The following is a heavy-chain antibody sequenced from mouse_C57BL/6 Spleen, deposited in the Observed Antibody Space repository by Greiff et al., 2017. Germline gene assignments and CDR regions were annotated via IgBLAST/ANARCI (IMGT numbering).Heavy chain of an antibody. CDR3: ARWGYYGSSYAMDY. CDR1: GYTFTSYW. V-gene: IGHV1-50*01. D-gene: IGHD1-1*01. J-gene: IGHJ4*01. Sequence: QVQLQQSGAELVKPGASVKLSCKASGYTFTSYWMQWVKQRPGQGLEWIGEIDPSDSYTNYNQKFKGKATLTVDTSSSTAYMQLSSLTSEDSAVYYCARWGYYGSSYAMDYWGQGTSVTVSS. CDR2: IDPSDSYT.